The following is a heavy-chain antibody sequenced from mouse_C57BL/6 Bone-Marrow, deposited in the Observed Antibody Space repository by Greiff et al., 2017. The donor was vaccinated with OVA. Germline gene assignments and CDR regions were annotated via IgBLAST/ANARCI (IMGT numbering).Heavy chain of an antibody. V-gene: IGHV1-52*01. CDR2: IDPSDSET. Sequence: VQLRQPGAELVRPGSSVKLSCKASGYTFTSYWMHWVKQRPIQGLEWIGNIDPSDSETHYNQKFKDKATLTVDKSSSTAYMQLSSLTSEDSAVYYCATYGSSVSYWYFDVWGTGTTVTVSS. CDR3: ATYGSSVSYWYFDV. CDR1: GYTFTSYW. J-gene: IGHJ1*03. D-gene: IGHD1-1*01.